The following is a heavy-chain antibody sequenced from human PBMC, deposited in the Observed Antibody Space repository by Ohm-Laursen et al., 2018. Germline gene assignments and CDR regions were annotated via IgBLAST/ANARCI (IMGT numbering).Heavy chain of an antibody. D-gene: IGHD3-10*01. CDR3: ARDYYGSGYQ. CDR1: GFNFGAHN. V-gene: IGHV3-74*01. Sequence: SLRLSCAASGFNFGAHNMDWVRQAPGKGLEWVSRIKSDGSSTGDADSVKGRFTISRDNSKNTLYLQMNSLRVEDTAVYYCARDYYGSGYQWGQGTLVTVSS. J-gene: IGHJ4*02. CDR2: IKSDGSST.